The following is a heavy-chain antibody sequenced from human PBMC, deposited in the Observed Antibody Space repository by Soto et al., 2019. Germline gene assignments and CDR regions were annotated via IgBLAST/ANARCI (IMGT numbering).Heavy chain of an antibody. J-gene: IGHJ4*02. CDR1: GDSFTSYW. CDR2: IDPSDSYT. Sequence: GESLNISCKGSGDSFTSYWISWVRQMPGKGLEWMGRIDPSDSYTNYSPSFQGQVTISADKSISTAYLQWSSLKASDTAMYYCTSHYETRGYFGFDNWGQGTLVTVSS. D-gene: IGHD3-22*01. V-gene: IGHV5-10-1*04. CDR3: TSHYETRGYFGFDN.